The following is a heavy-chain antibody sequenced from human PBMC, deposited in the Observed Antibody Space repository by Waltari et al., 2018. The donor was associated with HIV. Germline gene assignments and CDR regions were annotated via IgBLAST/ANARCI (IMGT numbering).Heavy chain of an antibody. CDR2: INPKSDGT. V-gene: IGHV1-2*02. CDR1: GYTFTGYY. J-gene: IGHJ6*02. Sequence: QVQLVQSGAEVKKPGASVKVSCKASGYTFTGYYMHWVRQAPGQGLEWMGWINPKSDGTNYAQKFQGRVTMTRDTSTSTAYMELSRLGSDDTALYYCARDRIAVTGSYYYGMDVWGQGTTVTVSS. D-gene: IGHD6-19*01. CDR3: ARDRIAVTGSYYYGMDV.